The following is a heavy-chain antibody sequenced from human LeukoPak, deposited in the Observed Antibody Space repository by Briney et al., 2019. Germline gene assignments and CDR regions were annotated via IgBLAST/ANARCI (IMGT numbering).Heavy chain of an antibody. CDR3: ARKYSGYGGWIDY. V-gene: IGHV4-59*01. Sequence: SETLSLTCTVSGDSISRYYWSWLRQPPGKGLEWIGYIYYSGSTNYNPSLKSRVTISLDTSKNQFSLKLSSVTAADTAVYYCARKYSGYGGWIDYWGQGTLVTVSS. CDR2: IYYSGST. D-gene: IGHD5-12*01. J-gene: IGHJ4*02. CDR1: GDSISRYY.